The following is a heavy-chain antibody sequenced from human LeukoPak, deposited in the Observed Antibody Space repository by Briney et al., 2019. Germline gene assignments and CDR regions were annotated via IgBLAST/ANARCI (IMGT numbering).Heavy chain of an antibody. D-gene: IGHD3-22*01. CDR2: INPNSGGT. V-gene: IGHV1-2*02. CDR1: GYTFTGYY. J-gene: IGHJ4*02. CDR3: ARGGQYVLHYDSSGYPPRGH. Sequence: GASVKVSCKASGYTFTGYYMHWVRQAPGQGLEWMGWINPNSGGTNYAQKFQGRVTMTRDTSTSTAYMELSRLRSDDTAVYYCARGGQYVLHYDSSGYPPRGHWGQGTLVTVSS.